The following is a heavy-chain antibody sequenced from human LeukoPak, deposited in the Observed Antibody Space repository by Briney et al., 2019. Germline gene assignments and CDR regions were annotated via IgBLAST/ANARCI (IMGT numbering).Heavy chain of an antibody. CDR3: GRDEFLSNITLVGGVIPPDVFDI. CDR1: GFTFSSYE. Sequence: PGGSLRLSCAASGFTFSSYEMNWVRQAPGKGLEWVSYISSSGSTIYYADSVKGRFTISRDNAKNSLYLQMNSLRAEDTAVYYCGRDEFLSNITLVGGVIPPDVFDIGGQGKTVPVFS. CDR2: ISSSGSTI. D-gene: IGHD3-10*01. J-gene: IGHJ3*02. V-gene: IGHV3-48*03.